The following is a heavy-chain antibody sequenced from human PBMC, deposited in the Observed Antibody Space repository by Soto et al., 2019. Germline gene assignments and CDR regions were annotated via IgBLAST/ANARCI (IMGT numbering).Heavy chain of an antibody. D-gene: IGHD2-2*01. CDR3: ARADSCSSISCRSYYYFDMDV. V-gene: IGHV3-48*03. Sequence: PGGSLRLSCAASGFNFSDYEMNWVRQAPGKGLEWVSHISSGGSTRYYADSVKGRFTISRDNTEKSVYLQMKSLRAEDTAVYYCARADSCSSISCRSYYYFDMDVWGQGTAVTVSS. CDR1: GFNFSDYE. J-gene: IGHJ6*02. CDR2: ISSGGSTR.